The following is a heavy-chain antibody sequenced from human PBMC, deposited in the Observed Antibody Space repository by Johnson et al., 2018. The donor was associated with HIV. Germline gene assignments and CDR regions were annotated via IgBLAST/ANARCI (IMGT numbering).Heavy chain of an antibody. Sequence: VQLVESGGGLVQPGGSLRLSCAGSEFTFNSYWMSWVRQAPGEGLEWVANINQDGTEKYYADSMRGRFTISRDNTKNSLYLEMNSLRAEDTAVYYVAGGRGDSSGLWKLSEAAFDIGGQGTMVTVSS. CDR3: AGGRGDSSGLWKLSEAAFDI. V-gene: IGHV3-7*01. D-gene: IGHD3-22*01. J-gene: IGHJ3*02. CDR1: EFTFNSYW. CDR2: INQDGTEK.